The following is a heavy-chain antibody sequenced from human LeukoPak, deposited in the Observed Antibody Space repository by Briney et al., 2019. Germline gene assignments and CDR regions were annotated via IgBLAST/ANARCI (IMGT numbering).Heavy chain of an antibody. CDR1: GFSFSSYT. CDR3: AKELYTGSYFTSDY. J-gene: IGHJ4*02. Sequence: GGSLRLSCAASGFSFSSYTMSWVRQAPGKGLEWVSAITGSGSSTFYAGSVKGRFTISRDNSKNTLDLQMNGLRVDDAAVYYCAKELYTGSYFTSDYWGQGTLVTVSS. V-gene: IGHV3-23*01. D-gene: IGHD1-26*01. CDR2: ITGSGSST.